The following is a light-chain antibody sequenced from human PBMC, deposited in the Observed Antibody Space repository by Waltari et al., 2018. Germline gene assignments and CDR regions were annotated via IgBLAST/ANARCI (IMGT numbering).Light chain of an antibody. CDR2: VNSDGSH. J-gene: IGLJ3*02. Sequence: QLVLTQSPSVSASLGASVKLTCTLSSGHSSNVIAWLHQQPEKGPRYLMKVNSDGSHSKGGEFPDRFSGSRSGAERYLTISSVQPEDEADYYCQTGGHGTWVFGGGTKLTVL. V-gene: IGLV4-69*01. CDR3: QTGGHGTWV. CDR1: SGHSSNV.